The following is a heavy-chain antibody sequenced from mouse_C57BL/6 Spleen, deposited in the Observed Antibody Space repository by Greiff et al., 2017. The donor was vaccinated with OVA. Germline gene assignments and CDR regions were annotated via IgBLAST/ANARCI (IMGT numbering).Heavy chain of an antibody. CDR3: ARCPYYGSSPYYFDY. CDR2: INPGSGGT. D-gene: IGHD1-1*01. J-gene: IGHJ2*01. CDR1: GYAFTNYL. Sequence: VMLVESGAELVRPGTSVKVSCKASGYAFTNYLIEWVKQRPGQGLEWIGVINPGSGGTNYNEKFKGKATLTADKSSSTAYMQLSSLTSEDSAVYFCARCPYYGSSPYYFDYWGQGTTLTVSS. V-gene: IGHV1-54*01.